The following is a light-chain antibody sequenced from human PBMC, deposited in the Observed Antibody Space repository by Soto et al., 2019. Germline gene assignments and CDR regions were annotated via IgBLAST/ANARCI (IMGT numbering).Light chain of an antibody. CDR3: MQALQTPLT. CDR1: RSLLHSNGYNC. CDR2: LGS. Sequence: DIVMTQSPRALPVTPGEPASSSCRSSRSLLHSNGYNCLDWYLQKPGQSPQLLIHLGSNRASGVPDRFSGSGSGTDLTLKISRVEAEDVGVYYCMQALQTPLTFGGGTKVEIK. V-gene: IGKV2-28*01. J-gene: IGKJ4*01.